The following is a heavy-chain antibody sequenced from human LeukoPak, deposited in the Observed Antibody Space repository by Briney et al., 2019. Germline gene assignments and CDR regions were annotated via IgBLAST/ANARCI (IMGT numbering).Heavy chain of an antibody. CDR1: GYTFTSYG. Sequence: ASVKVSCKASGYTFTSYGISWVRQAPGQGLEWMGWISAYNGNTNYAQKLQGRVTMTTDTSTSTAYMELRSLRSDDTAVYYCARDRSAYGSGSYYNPLNWFDHWGQGTLVTVSS. J-gene: IGHJ5*02. CDR2: ISAYNGNT. V-gene: IGHV1-18*01. CDR3: ARDRSAYGSGSYYNPLNWFDH. D-gene: IGHD3-10*01.